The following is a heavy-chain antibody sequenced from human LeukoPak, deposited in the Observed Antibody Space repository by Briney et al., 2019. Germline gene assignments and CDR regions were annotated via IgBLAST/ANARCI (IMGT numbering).Heavy chain of an antibody. Sequence: PGGSLRLSCAASGFTFSSYAMSWVRQAPGKGLEWVGNIKEDGTAKNYVVSVRGRFTISRDNAKNSLYLQMNSLRAEDTAVYYCAKDSKYQLLYKDLAVPDVWGKGTTVTVSS. J-gene: IGHJ6*04. D-gene: IGHD2-2*02. CDR3: AKDSKYQLLYKDLAVPDV. V-gene: IGHV3-7*01. CDR2: IKEDGTAK. CDR1: GFTFSSYA.